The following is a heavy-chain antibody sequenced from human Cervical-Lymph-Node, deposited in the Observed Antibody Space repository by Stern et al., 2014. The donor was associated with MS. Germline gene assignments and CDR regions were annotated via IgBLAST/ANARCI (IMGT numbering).Heavy chain of an antibody. CDR2: IYWDDDK. V-gene: IGHV2-5*02. Sequence: TLRESGPTLVKPTQTLTLTCTFSGFSFNTSEVSVGWIRQPPGKALEWLGIIYWDDDKRYSPSLKNRLTLTKDTSTNQVVLTMTNMDPVDTATYYCAHSDYSKWYFDYWGQGTLVTVSS. D-gene: IGHD4-11*01. J-gene: IGHJ4*02. CDR1: GFSFNTSEVS. CDR3: AHSDYSKWYFDY.